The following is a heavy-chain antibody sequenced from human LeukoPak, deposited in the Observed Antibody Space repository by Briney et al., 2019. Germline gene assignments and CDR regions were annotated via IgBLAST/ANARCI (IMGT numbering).Heavy chain of an antibody. CDR2: INHSGST. Sequence: SETLSLTCAVYGGSFSGYYWSWIRQPPGKGLEWIGEINHSGSTNYNPSLKSRVTISVDTSKNQFSLKLTSVTAADTAVYYRARTFRSSGWGIDYWGQGTLVTVSS. V-gene: IGHV4-34*01. D-gene: IGHD6-19*01. CDR1: GGSFSGYY. J-gene: IGHJ4*02. CDR3: ARTFRSSGWGIDY.